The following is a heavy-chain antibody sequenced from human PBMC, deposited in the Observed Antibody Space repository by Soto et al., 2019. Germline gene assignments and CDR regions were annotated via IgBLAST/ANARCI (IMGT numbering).Heavy chain of an antibody. V-gene: IGHV1-2*02. CDR2: INPNGGNT. Sequence: QAQLVQSGAEVKKPGASVKVSCKASGYFFTSYYIHWVRQAPGQSLQWMGWINPNGGNTHYVQKFQGRRTLTRDTSVSTVYMDLNSLTSDDTAIYYCARESMGGSSFRREYFDFWGQGTLVAVAS. D-gene: IGHD2-15*01. CDR3: ARESMGGSSFRREYFDF. J-gene: IGHJ4*02. CDR1: GYFFTSYY.